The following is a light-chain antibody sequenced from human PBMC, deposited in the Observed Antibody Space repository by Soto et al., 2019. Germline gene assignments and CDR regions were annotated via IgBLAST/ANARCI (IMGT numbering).Light chain of an antibody. CDR1: SSDVGGYNY. J-gene: IGLJ1*01. CDR2: EVS. V-gene: IGLV2-14*01. CDR3: TSYTSSSTLVV. Sequence: QSALTQPASVSGSPGQSITISCTGTSSDVGGYNYVSWYQQHPGKAPKLIIYEVSNRPTGASNRFSGSKSGHTASLTISGLQSEDEADYFCTSYTSSSTLVVFGTGTKVTVL.